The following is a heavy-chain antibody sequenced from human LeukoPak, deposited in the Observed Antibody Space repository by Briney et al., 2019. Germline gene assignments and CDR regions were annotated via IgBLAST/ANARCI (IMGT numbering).Heavy chain of an antibody. Sequence: GASVKVSCKASGYTFTGYYMHWVRQAPGQGLEWMGWMNPNSGNTGYVQKFQGRVTFTRTTSINTAYMELSSLRSEDTAVYYCARGASRSFDYWGQGTLVTVSS. J-gene: IGHJ4*02. V-gene: IGHV1-8*03. CDR1: GYTFTGYY. CDR2: MNPNSGNT. CDR3: ARGASRSFDY.